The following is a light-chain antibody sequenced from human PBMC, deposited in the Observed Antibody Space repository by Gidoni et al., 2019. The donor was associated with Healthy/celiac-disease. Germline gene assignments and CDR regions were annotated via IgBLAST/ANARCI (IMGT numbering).Light chain of an antibody. CDR1: QGISRY. CDR3: QQLNSYPLT. J-gene: IGKJ4*01. CDR2: AAS. V-gene: IGKV1-9*01. Sequence: DIQLTQSPSFLSASVGDRVTITCRASQGISRYLAWYQQKPGKAPKVLIYAASTLKSGVPSRFSGSGSGTEFTLTISSLQPEDFATYYCQQLNSYPLTFGGGTTVEIK.